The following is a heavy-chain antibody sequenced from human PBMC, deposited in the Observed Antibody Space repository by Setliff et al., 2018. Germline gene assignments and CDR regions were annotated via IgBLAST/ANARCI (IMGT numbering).Heavy chain of an antibody. J-gene: IGHJ4*02. D-gene: IGHD3-3*01. CDR3: ARTPDGFLGDGYNLNTLGYFDS. V-gene: IGHV4-39*07. CDR2: IYYSGST. CDR1: GGSISSSNYY. Sequence: SETLSLTCTVSGGSISSSNYYWGWIRQPPGKGLEWIGSIYYSGSTYYTPSLKSRVTISVDRSKNQFSLKLSSVTAADTAVYYCARTPDGFLGDGYNLNTLGYFDSWGQGTLVTVSS.